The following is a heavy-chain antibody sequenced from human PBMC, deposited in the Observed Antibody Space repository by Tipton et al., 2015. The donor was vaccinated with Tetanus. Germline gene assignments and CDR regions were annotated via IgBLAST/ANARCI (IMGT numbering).Heavy chain of an antibody. D-gene: IGHD1-7*01. CDR1: GYSFTSYW. CDR3: ARHGDRGRPITGTTMDY. CDR2: IYPGDSDT. V-gene: IGHV5-51*01. Sequence: QLVQSGAEVKKPGESLKISCKGSGYSFTSYWIGWVRQMPGKGLEWMGIIYPGDSDTRYSPSFQGQVTISAAKSISTAYLQWSSLKASDTAMYYCARHGDRGRPITGTTMDYWGQGSLVTVSS. J-gene: IGHJ4*02.